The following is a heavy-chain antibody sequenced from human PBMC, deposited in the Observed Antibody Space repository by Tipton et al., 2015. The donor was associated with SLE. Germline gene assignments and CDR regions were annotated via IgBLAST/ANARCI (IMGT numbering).Heavy chain of an antibody. J-gene: IGHJ4*02. Sequence: SLRLSCTASGFTFSHYAMAWVRQAPGKGLEWVSSISDRGDGTYYADSVKARFTISRDNSKNTVYLQMNSLRAEDTALFYCAKGGSGTYFNVGDYWGQGTLVTVSS. CDR1: GFTFSHYA. D-gene: IGHD3-10*01. CDR2: ISDRGDGT. V-gene: IGHV3-23*01. CDR3: AKGGSGTYFNVGDY.